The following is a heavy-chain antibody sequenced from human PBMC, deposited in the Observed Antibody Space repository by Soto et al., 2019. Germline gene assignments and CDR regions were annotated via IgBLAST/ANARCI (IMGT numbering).Heavy chain of an antibody. CDR2: IIPIFATT. D-gene: IGHD2-2*02. J-gene: IGHJ5*02. CDR3: ARGLYCGSSSCYKHWFDP. V-gene: IGHV1-69*13. CDR1: GGTFSTYA. Sequence: GASVKVSCKTSGGTFSTYAISWVRQAPGQGLEWMGKIIPIFATTNYAQKFQGRVTITADESTSTAYMELSSLRSEDTAVYYCARGLYCGSSSCYKHWFDPWGQGTLVTVSS.